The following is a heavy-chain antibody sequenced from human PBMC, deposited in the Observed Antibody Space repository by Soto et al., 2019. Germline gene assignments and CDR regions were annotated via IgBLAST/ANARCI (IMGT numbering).Heavy chain of an antibody. J-gene: IGHJ4*02. CDR3: ARDLAAAGTPLFDF. CDR1: GGSINNYF. V-gene: IGHV4-59*01. D-gene: IGHD6-13*01. Sequence: QVQLQESGPGLVKPSETLSLTCTVSGGSINNYFWSWIRQPPGKGLEWIGYIYYSGNTNYNPSLKSRVTISVDTSAKQFSLKLSSVTAADTAVYYCARDLAAAGTPLFDFWGQGTLVTVSS. CDR2: IYYSGNT.